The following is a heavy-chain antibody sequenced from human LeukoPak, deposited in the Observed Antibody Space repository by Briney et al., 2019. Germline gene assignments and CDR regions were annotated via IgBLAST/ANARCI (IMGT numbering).Heavy chain of an antibody. J-gene: IGHJ4*02. CDR1: GYTFTSYA. Sequence: GASVKVSCKASGYTFTSYATNWVRQAPGQGLEWMGWINTNTGNPTYAQGFTGRFVFSLDTSVSTAYLQISSLKAEDTAVYYCARDRRVQLERLSYRAYFDYWGQGTLVTVSS. D-gene: IGHD1-1*01. CDR2: INTNTGNP. V-gene: IGHV7-4-1*02. CDR3: ARDRRVQLERLSYRAYFDY.